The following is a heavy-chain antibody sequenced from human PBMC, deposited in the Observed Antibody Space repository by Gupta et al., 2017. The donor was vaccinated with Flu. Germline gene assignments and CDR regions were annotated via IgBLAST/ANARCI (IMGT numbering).Heavy chain of an antibody. CDR1: GYTFTIYD. Sequence: QVQLVQSGAEVKKPGASVKVSCKASGYTFTIYDINWVRQATGQGLEWMGWMNPNSGNTGYAQKFQGRVTMTRNTSISTAYMELSSLRSEDTAVYYCARAGNYDSSGYYYGSWFDPWGQGTLVTVSS. CDR2: MNPNSGNT. CDR3: ARAGNYDSSGYYYGSWFDP. D-gene: IGHD3-22*01. J-gene: IGHJ5*02. V-gene: IGHV1-8*01.